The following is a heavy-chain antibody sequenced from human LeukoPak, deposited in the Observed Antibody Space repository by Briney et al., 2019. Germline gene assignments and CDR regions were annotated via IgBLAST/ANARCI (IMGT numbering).Heavy chain of an antibody. V-gene: IGHV4-38-2*01. CDR2: IYHSGST. J-gene: IGHJ5*02. CDR1: GYSISSGYY. D-gene: IGHD2-15*01. Sequence: SETLSLTCAVSGYSISSGYYWGWIRQPPGKGLEWIGSIYHSGSTHYSPSLKSRVTISVDTSKNQFSLKLSSVTAADTAVYYCARQAGRYCSGGSCRFDPWGQGTLVTVSS. CDR3: ARQAGRYCSGGSCRFDP.